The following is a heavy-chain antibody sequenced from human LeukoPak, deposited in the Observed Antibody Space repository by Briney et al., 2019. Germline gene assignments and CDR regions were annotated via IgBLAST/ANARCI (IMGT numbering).Heavy chain of an antibody. V-gene: IGHV3-74*01. CDR1: GFTFSSYW. Sequence: GGSLRLSCAASGFTFSSYWMHWIRQAPGKGLVWVSRIHSDGIGTSYADSVKGRFTISRDNAKNSLYLQMNSLRAEDTAVYYCAREVAVAGGYYYYGMDVRGQGTTVTVSS. CDR2: IHSDGIGT. J-gene: IGHJ6*02. CDR3: AREVAVAGGYYYYGMDV. D-gene: IGHD6-19*01.